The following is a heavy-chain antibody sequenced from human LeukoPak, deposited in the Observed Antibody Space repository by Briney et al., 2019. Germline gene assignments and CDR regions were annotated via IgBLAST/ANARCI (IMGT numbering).Heavy chain of an antibody. CDR2: IIPILGIA. J-gene: IGHJ6*02. V-gene: IGHV1-69*04. D-gene: IGHD6-19*01. CDR3: AREGLAVAADYYYYGMDV. CDR1: GGTFSSYA. Sequence: SVKVSCKASGGTFSSYAISWVRQAPGQGLEWMGRIIPILGIANYAQKFQGRVTITADKSTSTAYMELSSLRSEDTAVYYCAREGLAVAADYYYYGMDVWGQGTTVTVSS.